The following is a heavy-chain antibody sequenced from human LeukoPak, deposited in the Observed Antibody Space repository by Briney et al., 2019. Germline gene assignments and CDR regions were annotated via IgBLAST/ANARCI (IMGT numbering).Heavy chain of an antibody. CDR2: IYPGDSDT. V-gene: IGHV5-51*01. J-gene: IGHJ4*02. D-gene: IGHD3-22*01. Sequence: GESLKISCKGSGYSFTSYWIGWVRQMPGKGLEWMGIIYPGDSDTRYSPSFQGQVTISADKSISTAYLQWSSLKASDTAMYYCARMIFYDSSGFYDNYYFDSWGQGTLLTVSS. CDR3: ARMIFYDSSGFYDNYYFDS. CDR1: GYSFTSYW.